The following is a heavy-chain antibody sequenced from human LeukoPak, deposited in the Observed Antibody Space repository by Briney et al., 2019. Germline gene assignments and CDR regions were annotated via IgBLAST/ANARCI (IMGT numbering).Heavy chain of an antibody. Sequence: GGSLRLSCAASGFTFSGSAMHWVRQASGKGLEWISYISSSSTTIYYADSVKGRFTISRDNAKNSLYLQMNSLRAEDTAVYYCARRDCDSIKCRGSNWFDPWGQGTLVSVSS. J-gene: IGHJ5*02. CDR2: ISSSSTTI. D-gene: IGHD3-22*01. CDR3: ARRDCDSIKCRGSNWFDP. V-gene: IGHV3-48*01. CDR1: GFTFSGSA.